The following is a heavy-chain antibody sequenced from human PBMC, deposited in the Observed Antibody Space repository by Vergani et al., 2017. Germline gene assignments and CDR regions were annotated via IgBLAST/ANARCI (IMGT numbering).Heavy chain of an antibody. J-gene: IGHJ4*02. CDR3: ARGRSSHWNYSRQYYFDY. D-gene: IGHD1-7*01. Sequence: EVQLVESGGGLVQPGGSLRLSCAASGFTFSSYWMSWVRQAPGKGLEWVANIKQDGSEKYYVDSVKGRFTISRDNAKNSLYLQMNSLRAEDTAVYYCARGRSSHWNYSRQYYFDYWGQGTLVTVSS. CDR2: IKQDGSEK. V-gene: IGHV3-7*01. CDR1: GFTFSSYW.